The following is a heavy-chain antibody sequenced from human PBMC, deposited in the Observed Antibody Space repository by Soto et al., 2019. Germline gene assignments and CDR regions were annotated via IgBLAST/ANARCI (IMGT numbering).Heavy chain of an antibody. CDR1: GGTFSSYR. V-gene: IGHV1-69*13. CDR3: VRDSGAKLSSS. CDR2: IVPIYRTA. J-gene: IGHJ4*02. D-gene: IGHD6-13*01. Sequence: GVSVKGSFKASGGTFSSYRINWLRQAPGQGLEWVGGIVPIYRTADYAQKFQGRVTITADESARTSYMELRSLKSQDTAVYYCVRDSGAKLSSSWGQGTLVTVSS.